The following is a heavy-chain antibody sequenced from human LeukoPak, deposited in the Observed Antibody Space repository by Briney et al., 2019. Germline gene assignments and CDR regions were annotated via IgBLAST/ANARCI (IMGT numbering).Heavy chain of an antibody. D-gene: IGHD2-2*01. CDR3: ARAEVVLVPAAMEENDNWFDP. Sequence: SETLSLTCTVSGGSISSSSYYWGWIRQPPGKGLEWIVSIYYSGSTYYNPSLKSPITIAVETPKHPFSLKLSSVTAAATAVYYCARAEVVLVPAAMEENDNWFDPCGQGTLVTVSS. CDR1: GGSISSSSYY. J-gene: IGHJ5*02. V-gene: IGHV4-39*07. CDR2: IYYSGST.